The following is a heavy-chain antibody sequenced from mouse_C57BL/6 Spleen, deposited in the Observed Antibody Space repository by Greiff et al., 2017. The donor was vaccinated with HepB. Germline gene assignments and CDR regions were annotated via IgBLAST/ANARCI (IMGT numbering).Heavy chain of an antibody. D-gene: IGHD2-13*01. CDR1: GYSITSGYD. V-gene: IGHV3-1*01. CDR2: ISYSGST. CDR3: ARDDYYPFAY. J-gene: IGHJ3*01. Sequence: DVKLQESGPGMVKPSQSLSLTCTVTGYSITSGYDWHWIRHFPGNKLEWMGYISYSGSTNYNPSLKSRISITHDTSKNHFFLKLNSVTTEDTATYYCARDDYYPFAYWGQGTLVTVSA.